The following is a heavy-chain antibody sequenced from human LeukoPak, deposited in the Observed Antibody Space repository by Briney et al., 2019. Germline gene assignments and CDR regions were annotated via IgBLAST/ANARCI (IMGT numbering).Heavy chain of an antibody. Sequence: ASVKVSCKASGYIFTGQFIHWVRQAPGQGLEWVAMFNPNSGDTTFSQRFQDRVTMTRDTSVNTAFMGLSRLTSDDTAVYYCARGGPRGNGFDYWGQGTLVSVSS. CDR1: GYIFTGQF. D-gene: IGHD6-25*01. CDR2: FNPNSGDT. CDR3: ARGGPRGNGFDY. J-gene: IGHJ4*02. V-gene: IGHV1-2*02.